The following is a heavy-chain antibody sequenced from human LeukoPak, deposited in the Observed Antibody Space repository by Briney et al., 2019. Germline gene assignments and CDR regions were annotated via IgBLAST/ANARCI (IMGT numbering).Heavy chain of an antibody. CDR2: IYYSGST. D-gene: IGHD3-10*01. CDR3: AREGRRGGNREIDS. Sequence: SETLSLTCTVSGGSISSSSYYWGWIRQSPGKGLEWIGSIYYSGSTYYTPSLKSRVTISVDTSKNQFSLNLTSVTAADTAVYYCAREGRRGGNREIDSWGQGTLVIVSS. J-gene: IGHJ4*02. CDR1: GGSISSSSYY. V-gene: IGHV4-39*07.